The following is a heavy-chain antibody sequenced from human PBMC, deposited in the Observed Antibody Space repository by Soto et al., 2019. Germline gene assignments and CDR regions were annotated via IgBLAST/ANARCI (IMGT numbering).Heavy chain of an antibody. CDR3: ASRYLEYCSSASCSAPYDF. D-gene: IGHD2-2*01. J-gene: IGHJ4*02. CDR1: RFTFSTYL. V-gene: IGHV3-7*05. CDR2: IKQDGSEK. Sequence: PGGSLRLSCAASRFTFSTYLMTWVRQAPGKGLEWVANIKQDGSEKYYVDSVKGRFTISRDNTKKSLYLQMNSLRAEDTAVYYYASRYLEYCSSASCSAPYDFWGQGTLVPVSS.